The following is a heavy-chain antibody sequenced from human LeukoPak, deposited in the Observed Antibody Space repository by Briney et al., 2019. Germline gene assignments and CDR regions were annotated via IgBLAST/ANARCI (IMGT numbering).Heavy chain of an antibody. D-gene: IGHD3-3*01. J-gene: IGHJ4*02. CDR3: ARDGFCDF. Sequence: GGSLRLSCAASGFTFRNFIMNWVRQAPGKGLEWVAYISSSGDTTYYADSVNGRFTISRDNAKNSLHLQMNSLRVDDSALYYCARDGFCDFWGQGTLVTVSS. V-gene: IGHV3-48*04. CDR2: ISSSGDTT. CDR1: GFTFRNFI.